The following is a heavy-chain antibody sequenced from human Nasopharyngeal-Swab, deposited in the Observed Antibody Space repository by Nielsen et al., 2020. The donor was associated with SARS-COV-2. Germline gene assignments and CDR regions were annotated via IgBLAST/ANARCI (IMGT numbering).Heavy chain of an antibody. D-gene: IGHD3-22*01. CDR1: GFTFSSSA. Sequence: GGSLRLSCAASGFTFSSSAMHWVRQAPGKGLEWVAVISYDGSNKYFADSVKGRFTISRDNSKNTLYLQMNSLRAEDTAVCYCASTPLDSSGYYYAFHYWGRGTLVTVSS. CDR3: ASTPLDSSGYYYAFHY. J-gene: IGHJ4*02. CDR2: ISYDGSNK. V-gene: IGHV3-30-3*01.